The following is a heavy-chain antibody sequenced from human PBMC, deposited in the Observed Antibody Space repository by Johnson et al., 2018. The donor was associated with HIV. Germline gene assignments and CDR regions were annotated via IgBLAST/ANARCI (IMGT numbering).Heavy chain of an antibody. CDR3: ARRSSSTLAFDI. V-gene: IGHV3-20*04. CDR2: INWNGGST. Sequence: VYLVESGGDLVQPGGSLRLSCIGSGFTFSHNWMSWVRQVPGKGLEWVSGINWNGGSTGYAVSVKGRFTISRDNAKNSLYLQMNSLRAEDTALYYCARRSSSTLAFDIWGQGTMVTVSS. D-gene: IGHD6-6*01. J-gene: IGHJ3*02. CDR1: GFTFSHNW.